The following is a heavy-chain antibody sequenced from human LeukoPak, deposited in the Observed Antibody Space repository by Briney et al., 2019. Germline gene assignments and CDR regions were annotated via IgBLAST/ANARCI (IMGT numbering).Heavy chain of an antibody. Sequence: ASVKVSCKASGYTFTAHYMHWVRQAPGQGLEWMGWINPNSGGTNYAQKFQGRVTMTRDTSIRTVYMELSRLNSDDTAVYYCARDGEYGTGSYYRGSFDYWGQGILVTVSS. V-gene: IGHV1-2*02. J-gene: IGHJ4*02. CDR1: GYTFTAHY. CDR2: INPNSGGT. D-gene: IGHD3-10*01. CDR3: ARDGEYGTGSYYRGSFDY.